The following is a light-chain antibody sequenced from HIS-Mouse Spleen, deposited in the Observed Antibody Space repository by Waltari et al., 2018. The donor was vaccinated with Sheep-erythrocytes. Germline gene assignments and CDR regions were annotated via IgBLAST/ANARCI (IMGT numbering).Light chain of an antibody. J-gene: IGLJ1*01. CDR2: DVS. CDR3: CSYAGSYNHV. V-gene: IGLV2-11*01. Sequence: QSALTQPRSVSGSPGQSVTIPCTGTSSDVGGYNYVSWYQPHPSKAPKLMSYDVSKRPSGVPDRFSGSKSGNTASLTISGLQAEDEADYYCCSYAGSYNHVFATGTKVTVL. CDR1: SSDVGGYNY.